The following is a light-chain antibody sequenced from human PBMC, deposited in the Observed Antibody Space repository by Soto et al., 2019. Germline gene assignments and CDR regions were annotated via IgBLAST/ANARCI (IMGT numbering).Light chain of an antibody. CDR2: EVS. CDR3: SSYAGSNNFV. V-gene: IGLV2-14*01. J-gene: IGLJ1*01. CDR1: SSDIGNYNY. Sequence: QSVLTQPASVSGSPGQSITISCTGTSSDIGNYNYVSWYQQHPGRAPQLMIYEVSNRPSGVSDRFSGSKSGSTASLTISGLQAEDEADYYCSSYAGSNNFVFGSGTKLTVL.